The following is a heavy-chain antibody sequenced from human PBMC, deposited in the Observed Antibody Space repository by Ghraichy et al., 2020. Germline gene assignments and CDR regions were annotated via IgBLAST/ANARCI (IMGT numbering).Heavy chain of an antibody. CDR1: GYNFNIHW. Sequence: GESLNISCQGFGYNFNIHWIGWVRQMPGKGLEWMGIIYPGDSDTRYSPSLQGLVTISVDKSTSTAYLQLSSLRASDTAMYYCARSSSCSGDSCARPFDNWGQGTQVTVSS. J-gene: IGHJ4*02. D-gene: IGHD2-15*01. CDR3: ARSSSCSGDSCARPFDN. CDR2: IYPGDSDT. V-gene: IGHV5-51*01.